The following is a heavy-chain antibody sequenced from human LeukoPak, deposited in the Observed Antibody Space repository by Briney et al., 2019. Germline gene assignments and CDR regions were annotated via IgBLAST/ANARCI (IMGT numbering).Heavy chain of an antibody. J-gene: IGHJ6*02. CDR1: GGSISSGDYY. CDR3: ARDLIVVVPAAGGGYYYYGMDV. D-gene: IGHD2-2*01. V-gene: IGHV4-30-4*01. CDR2: IYYSGST. Sequence: KPSETLSLTCTVSGGSISSGDYYWSWIRQPPGKGLEWIGYIYYSGSTYYNSSLKSRVTISVDTSKNQFSLKLSSVTAADTAVYYCARDLIVVVPAAGGGYYYYGMDVWGQGTTVTVSS.